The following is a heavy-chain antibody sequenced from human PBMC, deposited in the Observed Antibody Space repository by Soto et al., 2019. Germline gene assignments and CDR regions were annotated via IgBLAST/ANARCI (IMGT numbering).Heavy chain of an antibody. J-gene: IGHJ4*02. D-gene: IGHD4-17*01. Sequence: GGSLRLSCAASGFTFSSYAMSWVRQAPGKGLEWVSAISGSGGSTYYADSVKGRFTISRDNSKNTLYLQMNSLRAEDTAVYYCARDDYGDYEAPIDYWGQGTLVTVSS. CDR1: GFTFSSYA. CDR2: ISGSGGST. CDR3: ARDDYGDYEAPIDY. V-gene: IGHV3-23*01.